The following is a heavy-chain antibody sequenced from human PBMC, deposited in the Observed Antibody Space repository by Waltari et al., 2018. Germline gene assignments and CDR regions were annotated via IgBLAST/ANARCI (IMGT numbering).Heavy chain of an antibody. CDR1: GGSISSYY. J-gene: IGHJ4*02. D-gene: IGHD1-26*01. Sequence: QVQLQESGPGLVKPSETLSLTCTVSGGSISSYYWSWILQPPGKGLEWIGYIYYSGSTNYNPSLKSRVTISVDTSKNQFSLKLSSVTAADTAVYYCARQSDRYSGSYYFDYWGQGTLVTVSS. CDR2: IYYSGST. CDR3: ARQSDRYSGSYYFDY. V-gene: IGHV4-59*08.